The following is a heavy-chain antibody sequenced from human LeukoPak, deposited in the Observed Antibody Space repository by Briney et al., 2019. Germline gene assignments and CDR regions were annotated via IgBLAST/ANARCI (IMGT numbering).Heavy chain of an antibody. CDR2: ISSSGSAI. CDR3: ATGYCRGGSCPFSLDV. D-gene: IGHD2-15*01. V-gene: IGHV3-48*02. J-gene: IGHJ6*02. CDR1: GFTFSNYR. Sequence: GGSLRLSCAAPGFTFSNYRMNWVRQAPGKGLEWVSYISSSGSAIYHADSVKGRFTISRDNAKNSLYLQMNSLRDEDTAVYYCATGYCRGGSCPFSLDVWGQGTTVTVSS.